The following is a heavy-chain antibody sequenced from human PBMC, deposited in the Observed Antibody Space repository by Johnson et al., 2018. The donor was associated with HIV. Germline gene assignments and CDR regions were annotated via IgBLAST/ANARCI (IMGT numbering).Heavy chain of an antibody. Sequence: VQVVESGGGLVQPGGSLRLSCAASGFTFSSSWMSWVRQAPGKGLEWVANIKQDGSEKYYVDSVKGRFTISRDNAKHSLYLQMNSLRAEDTAVYYCARLEDRGRGAFDIWGQGTMVTVSS. CDR2: IKQDGSEK. D-gene: IGHD3-10*01. J-gene: IGHJ3*02. CDR1: GFTFSSSW. CDR3: ARLEDRGRGAFDI. V-gene: IGHV3-7*01.